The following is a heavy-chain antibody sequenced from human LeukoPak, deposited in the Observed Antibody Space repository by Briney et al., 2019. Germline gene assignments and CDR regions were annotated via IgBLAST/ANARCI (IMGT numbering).Heavy chain of an antibody. CDR1: GGSISSSSYY. CDR3: ARHTTYYYDSSGYLTPYFDY. V-gene: IGHV4-39*01. CDR2: IYYSGST. D-gene: IGHD3-22*01. Sequence: SETLSLTCTVSGGSISSSSYYWGWIRQPPGKGLERIGSIYYSGSTYYNPSLKSRVTISVDTSKNQFSLKLSSVTAADTAVYYCARHTTYYYDSSGYLTPYFDYWGQGTLVTVSS. J-gene: IGHJ4*02.